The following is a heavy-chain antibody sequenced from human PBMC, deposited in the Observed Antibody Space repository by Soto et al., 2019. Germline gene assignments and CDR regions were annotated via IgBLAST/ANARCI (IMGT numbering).Heavy chain of an antibody. Sequence: GGSLRLSCAASGFTFSSYGMHWFRQAPGKGLEWVAVIWYDGSNKYYADSVKGRFTISRDNSKNTLYLQMNSLRAEDTAVYYCARDGVVAATTYYYYYGMDVWGQGTTVTVSS. CDR1: GFTFSSYG. CDR2: IWYDGSNK. D-gene: IGHD2-15*01. V-gene: IGHV3-33*01. J-gene: IGHJ6*02. CDR3: ARDGVVAATTYYYYYGMDV.